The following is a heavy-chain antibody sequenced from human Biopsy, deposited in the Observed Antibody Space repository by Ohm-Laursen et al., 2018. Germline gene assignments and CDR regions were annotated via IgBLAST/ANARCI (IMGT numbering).Heavy chain of an antibody. V-gene: IGHV4-4*07. Sequence: PGTLSLTCIVSGDSISNSYWTWIRQPAGKGLEWIGRFYSSGSSSYNPSLKSRVTMSIDASMNQFSLKLTSVTAADTAVYYCAKARTLDTAIDFDYWGQGTLVTVSS. J-gene: IGHJ4*02. D-gene: IGHD5-18*01. CDR1: GDSISNSY. CDR3: AKARTLDTAIDFDY. CDR2: FYSSGSS.